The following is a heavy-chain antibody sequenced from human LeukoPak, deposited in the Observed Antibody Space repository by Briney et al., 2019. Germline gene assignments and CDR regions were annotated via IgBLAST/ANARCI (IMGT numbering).Heavy chain of an antibody. CDR3: ARGYFDWLPVDY. CDR1: GFSFSSSA. V-gene: IGHV3-66*01. CDR2: IYSGGST. J-gene: IGHJ4*02. Sequence: GGSLRLSCAASGFSFSSSAMHWVRQAPGKGLEWVSVIYSGGSTYYADSVKGRFTISRDNSKNTLYLQMNSLRAEDTAVYYCARGYFDWLPVDYWGQGTLVTVSS. D-gene: IGHD3-9*01.